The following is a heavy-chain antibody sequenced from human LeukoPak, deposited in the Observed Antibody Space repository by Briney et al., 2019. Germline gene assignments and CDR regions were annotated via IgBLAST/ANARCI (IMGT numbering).Heavy chain of an antibody. Sequence: PGGSLRLSCAASGFTFSDHYVDWVRQAPGKGLEWVGRIRNKANSYTTEYAASVKGRFTISRDDSKNSLYLQMNSLKTEDTAVYYCAKDLAWGLDYWGQGTPVTVSS. J-gene: IGHJ4*02. CDR3: AKDLAWGLDY. CDR1: GFTFSDHY. CDR2: IRNKANSYTT. V-gene: IGHV3-72*01. D-gene: IGHD7-27*01.